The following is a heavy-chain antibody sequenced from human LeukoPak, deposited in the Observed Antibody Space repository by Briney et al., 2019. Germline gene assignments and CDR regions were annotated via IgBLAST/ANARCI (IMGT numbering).Heavy chain of an antibody. Sequence: PGGSLRLSCAASAFTFNNAWMSWVRQAPGKGLEWVGRIKSKTDGGTTDYAAPLKGRFTISRDDSENTLYLQMNSLKSEDTAVYYCTRVRVGAAALDYWGPGTLVTVSS. D-gene: IGHD6-13*01. CDR1: AFTFNNAW. CDR2: IKSKTDGGTT. J-gene: IGHJ4*02. V-gene: IGHV3-15*07. CDR3: TRVRVGAAALDY.